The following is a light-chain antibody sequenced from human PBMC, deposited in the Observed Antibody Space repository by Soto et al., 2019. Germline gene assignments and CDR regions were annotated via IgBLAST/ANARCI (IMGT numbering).Light chain of an antibody. J-gene: IGKJ1*01. CDR1: QSISTW. CDR3: LQYDNYWT. CDR2: RAS. Sequence: DIQMTQSPSTLSAFVGDRVSVTCRASQSISTWLAWYQQKPGQAPKLLIYRASSLQSGVPSRFSGSGSGTEFTLTISSMQTDDFANYYCLQYDNYWTFGQGTKVEIK. V-gene: IGKV1-5*03.